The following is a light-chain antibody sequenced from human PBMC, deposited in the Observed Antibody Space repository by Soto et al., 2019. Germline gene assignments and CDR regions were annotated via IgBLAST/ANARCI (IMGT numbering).Light chain of an antibody. CDR1: SSDVGGYNY. V-gene: IGLV2-14*01. CDR3: SSYTSSSTLGGV. CDR2: DVS. Sequence: QSALTQPASVYGSAGQSITISCTGTSSDVGGYNYVSWYQQHPGKAPKHMIYDVSNRPSGVSNRLSGSKSGNTASLTISGLQAEDEADYYCSSYTSSSTLGGVFGGGTKLTVL. J-gene: IGLJ2*01.